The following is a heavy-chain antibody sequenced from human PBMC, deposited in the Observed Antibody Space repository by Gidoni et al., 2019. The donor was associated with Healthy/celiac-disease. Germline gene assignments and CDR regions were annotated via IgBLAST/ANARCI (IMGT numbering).Heavy chain of an antibody. CDR3: ARGNYVDNWFDP. V-gene: IGHV1-8*01. CDR2: MTPNSGNT. J-gene: IGHJ5*02. D-gene: IGHD1-7*01. Sequence: QVQLVQSGAEVTKPGASVQVSCKASGYTFTSYDINWVRQAPGQALEWMGWMTPNSGNTSYAQKFQGRGTMTRNTSISTAYMELISLRSEDTAVYYCARGNYVDNWFDPWGQGTLVTVSS. CDR1: GYTFTSYD.